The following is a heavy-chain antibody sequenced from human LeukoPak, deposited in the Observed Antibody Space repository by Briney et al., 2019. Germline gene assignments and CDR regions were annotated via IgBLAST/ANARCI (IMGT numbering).Heavy chain of an antibody. J-gene: IGHJ6*03. CDR3: ARQTTSSWYLNRAYMDV. D-gene: IGHD6-13*01. CDR1: GYNFTSYW. Sequence: GESLKISCKASGYNFTSYWIDWVRQMPGKGLQWMWIIYPGDSDTRYSPSFQGQVTISADKSISTAYLQWGRLKASDTAMYYCARQTTSSWYLNRAYMDVWGKGTTVTVSS. CDR2: IYPGDSDT. V-gene: IGHV5-51*01.